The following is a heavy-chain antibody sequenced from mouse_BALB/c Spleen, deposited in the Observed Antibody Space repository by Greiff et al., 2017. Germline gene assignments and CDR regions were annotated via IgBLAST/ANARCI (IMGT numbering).Heavy chain of an antibody. J-gene: IGHJ4*01. Sequence: EVQLQESGPGLVKPSQSLSLTCSVTGYSITSGYYWNWIRQFPGNKLEWMGYISYDGSNNYNPSLKNRISITRDTSKNQFFLKLNSVTTEDTATYYCATTLRRDYAMDYWGQGTSVTVSS. CDR1: GYSITSGYY. CDR2: ISYDGSN. D-gene: IGHD1-1*01. V-gene: IGHV3-6*02. CDR3: ATTLRRDYAMDY.